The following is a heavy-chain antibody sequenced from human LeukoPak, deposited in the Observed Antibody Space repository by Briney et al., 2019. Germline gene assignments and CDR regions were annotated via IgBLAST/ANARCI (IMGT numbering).Heavy chain of an antibody. Sequence: ASVKVSCKASGGTFSSYAISWVRQAPGQGLEWMGGFDPEDGETIYAQKFQGRVTMTEDTSTDTAYMELSSLRSEDTAVYYCATATQLRYFDWYTPYWGQGTLVTVSS. CDR2: FDPEDGET. V-gene: IGHV1-24*01. CDR3: ATATQLRYFDWYTPY. CDR1: GGTFSSYA. J-gene: IGHJ4*02. D-gene: IGHD3-9*01.